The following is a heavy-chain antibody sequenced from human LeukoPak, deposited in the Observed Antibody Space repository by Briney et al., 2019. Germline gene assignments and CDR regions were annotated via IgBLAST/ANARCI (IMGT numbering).Heavy chain of an antibody. CDR2: VSTYNGNT. J-gene: IGHJ4*02. V-gene: IGHV1-18*01. D-gene: IGHD6-19*01. Sequence: ASVKVSCKASGYTFTSYGISWVRQAPGQGLEWMGWVSTYNGNTNYAHNLQGRVTMTTDTSTSTAYMELRGLRSDDTAVYYCARDYSSGWPNFDYWGQGTLVTVSS. CDR1: GYTFTSYG. CDR3: ARDYSSGWPNFDY.